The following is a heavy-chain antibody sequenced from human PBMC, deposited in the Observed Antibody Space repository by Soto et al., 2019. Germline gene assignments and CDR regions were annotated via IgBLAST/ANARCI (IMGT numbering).Heavy chain of an antibody. D-gene: IGHD3-3*01. Sequence: NPGGSLRLSCAASGFTFSSYSMNWVRQAPGKGLEWVSSISSSSSYIYYADSVKGRFTISRDNAKNSLYLQMNSLRAEDTAVYYCERVRSLVRLYYFDYWGQGTLVTVSS. CDR1: GFTFSSYS. CDR3: ERVRSLVRLYYFDY. J-gene: IGHJ4*02. CDR2: ISSSSSYI. V-gene: IGHV3-21*01.